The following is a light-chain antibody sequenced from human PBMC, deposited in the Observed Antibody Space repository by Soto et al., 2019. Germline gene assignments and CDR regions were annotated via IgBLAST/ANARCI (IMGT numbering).Light chain of an antibody. CDR1: QSVSSN. J-gene: IGKJ4*01. CDR2: GAS. V-gene: IGKV3-15*01. Sequence: EIVMTQSPATLSVSPGERATLSCRASQSVSSNLAWYQQKPGQAPRLLIYGASTRATGIPARFSGSGSGTEFTLTISSLQAEDVAVYYCQQYYSTPAFGGGTKVDIK. CDR3: QQYYSTPA.